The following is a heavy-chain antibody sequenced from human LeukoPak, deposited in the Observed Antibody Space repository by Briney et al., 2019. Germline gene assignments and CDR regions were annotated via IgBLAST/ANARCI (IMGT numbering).Heavy chain of an antibody. Sequence: PGGSLRLSCAASGFTFSSYEINWVRQAPGKGLEWIGEIYHSGGTNYNPSLKSRVTMSVDKSRNQFSLKVTSVTAADTAFYYCARKEAAAAYEYFQYWGQGTLVAVSS. J-gene: IGHJ1*01. CDR3: ARKEAAAAYEYFQY. D-gene: IGHD6-25*01. V-gene: IGHV4-4*02. CDR1: GFTFSSYEI. CDR2: IYHSGGT.